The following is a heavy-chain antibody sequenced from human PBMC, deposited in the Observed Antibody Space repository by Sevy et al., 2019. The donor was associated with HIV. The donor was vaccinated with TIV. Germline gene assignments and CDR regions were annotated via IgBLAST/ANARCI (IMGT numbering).Heavy chain of an antibody. D-gene: IGHD3-22*01. Sequence: ASVKVSCKASGYTFTSYYMHWVRQAPGQGLEWMGIINPSGGSTSYAQKFQGRVTMTRDTSTSTVYMELSSLRSEDTAVYYCATYYYDSSGYRGYYYGMDVWGQRTTVTVSS. V-gene: IGHV1-46*01. CDR3: ATYYYDSSGYRGYYYGMDV. CDR2: INPSGGST. CDR1: GYTFTSYY. J-gene: IGHJ6*02.